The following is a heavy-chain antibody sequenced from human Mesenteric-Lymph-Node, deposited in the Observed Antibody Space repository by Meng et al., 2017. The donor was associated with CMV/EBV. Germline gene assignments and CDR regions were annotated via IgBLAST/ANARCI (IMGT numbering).Heavy chain of an antibody. CDR2: IKQDGSEK. V-gene: IGHV3-7*01. J-gene: IGHJ3*02. CDR1: GFTFSSYR. D-gene: IGHD3-3*01. CDR3: ARGRGLRFSEWSLYPDAFDI. Sequence: GESLKISCAASGFTFSSYRMSWVRQAPGKGLEWVANIKQDGSEKYYLDSGKGRFTISRDNAKNSLYLQMNSLRAEDTAVYYCARGRGLRFSEWSLYPDAFDIWGQGTMVTVSS.